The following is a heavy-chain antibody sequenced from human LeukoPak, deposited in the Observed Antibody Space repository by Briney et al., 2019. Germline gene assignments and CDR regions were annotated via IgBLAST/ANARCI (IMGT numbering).Heavy chain of an antibody. D-gene: IGHD3-22*01. CDR2: ISAYNGNT. Sequence: GASVKVSCKASGYTFTSYGISWVRQAPGQGLEWMGWISAYNGNTNYAQKLQGRVTMTTDTSTSTAYMELRSLRSDDTAVYYCARASLHYYDSSDSYDVDYWGQGTLVTVSS. CDR1: GYTFTSYG. J-gene: IGHJ4*02. V-gene: IGHV1-18*01. CDR3: ARASLHYYDSSDSYDVDY.